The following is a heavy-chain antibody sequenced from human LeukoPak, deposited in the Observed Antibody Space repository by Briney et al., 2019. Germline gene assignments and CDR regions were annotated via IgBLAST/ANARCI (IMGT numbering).Heavy chain of an antibody. CDR3: TTLPGYSSGWYSLDY. D-gene: IGHD6-19*01. Sequence: PGGSLRLSCAASGFTFSSYGMHWVRQAPGKGLEWVAVISYDGSNKYYADSVKGRFTISRDNSKNTLYLQMNSLRAEDTAVYYCTTLPGYSSGWYSLDYWGQGTLVTVSS. J-gene: IGHJ4*02. CDR1: GFTFSSYG. V-gene: IGHV3-30*03. CDR2: ISYDGSNK.